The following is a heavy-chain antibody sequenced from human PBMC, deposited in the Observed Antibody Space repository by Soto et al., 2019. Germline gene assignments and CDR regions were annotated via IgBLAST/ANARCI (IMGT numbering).Heavy chain of an antibody. V-gene: IGHV4-39*01. CDR3: VRLNGYCVSTKCRGYYGMDV. CDR1: GGSIRGIIYY. D-gene: IGHD2-2*03. CDR2: IYSHDDT. Sequence: PSETLSLTCTFSGGSIRGIIYYWGWVRQSPGKGLEWIGAIYSHDDTHYNPSLLSRVTISVDTSKNEFSLRLNSVTAADTAVYYCVRLNGYCVSTKCRGYYGMDVWGQGTTVTVSS. J-gene: IGHJ6*02.